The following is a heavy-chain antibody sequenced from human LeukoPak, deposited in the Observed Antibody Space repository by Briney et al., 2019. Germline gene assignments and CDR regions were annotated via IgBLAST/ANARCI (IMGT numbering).Heavy chain of an antibody. CDR1: GGTFSSYA. CDR2: IIPIFGTA. V-gene: IGHV1-69*13. Sequence: ASVTVSCKASGGTFSSYAISWVRQAPGQGLEWMGGIIPIFGTANYAQKFQGRVTITADESTSTAYMELSSLRSEDTAVYYCARTDTVMGPYYYYYYGMDVWGQGTTVTVSS. J-gene: IGHJ6*02. D-gene: IGHD5-18*01. CDR3: ARTDTVMGPYYYYYYGMDV.